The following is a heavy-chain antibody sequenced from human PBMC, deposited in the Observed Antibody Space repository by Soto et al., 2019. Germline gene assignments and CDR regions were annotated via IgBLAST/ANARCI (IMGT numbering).Heavy chain of an antibody. CDR2: INHSGTT. Sequence: PSETLSLTCAVSVGSFSGFYWTWIRQPPGEGLEWIGEINHSGTTNFNPSLRSRLTISLDSSKKHFSLKLTSMTAADAAVYYCARADRTLVTSYGLDVWGQGTTVTVSS. V-gene: IGHV4-34*01. J-gene: IGHJ6*02. CDR1: VGSFSGFY. CDR3: ARADRTLVTSYGLDV. D-gene: IGHD2-21*02.